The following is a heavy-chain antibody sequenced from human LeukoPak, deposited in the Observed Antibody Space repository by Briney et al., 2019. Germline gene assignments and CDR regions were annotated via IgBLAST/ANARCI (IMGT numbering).Heavy chain of an antibody. V-gene: IGHV4-34*01. J-gene: IGHJ4*02. D-gene: IGHD3-22*01. CDR1: GFTFSSYT. CDR3: AREAYYDSSGYDY. CDR2: INHSGST. Sequence: GSLRLSCAASGFTFSSYTMHWVRQAPGKGLEWIGEINHSGSTNYNPSLKSRVTISVDTSKNQFSLKLSSVTAADTAVYYCAREAYYDSSGYDYWGQGTLVTVSS.